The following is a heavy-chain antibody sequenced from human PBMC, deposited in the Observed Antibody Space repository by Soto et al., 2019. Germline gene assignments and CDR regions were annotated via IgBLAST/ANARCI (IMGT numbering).Heavy chain of an antibody. CDR3: TRSITETTSFDY. CDR2: SRDKGNSYST. CDR1: GFTFSDYY. J-gene: IGHJ4*02. V-gene: IGHV3-72*01. Sequence: PGGSLRLSRAGSGFTFSDYYIDWVRQAPGKGLEWVGRSRDKGNSYSTDYAASVKGRFTVSRDASKNSLYLQMNSLKTEDTALYYCTRSITETTSFDYGGQGTLVTVSS. D-gene: IGHD1-7*01.